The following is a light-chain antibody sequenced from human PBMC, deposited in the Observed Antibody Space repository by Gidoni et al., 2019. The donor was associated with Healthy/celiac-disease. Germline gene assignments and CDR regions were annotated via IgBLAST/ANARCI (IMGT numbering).Light chain of an antibody. Sequence: SSELTQDPAVSVALGQTVRITCQGDSLRSYYASWYQPKPGQALVLVIYGKNNRPSGIPDRFSGSSSGNTASLTITGAQAEDEADYYCNSRDSSGNHLVFGGGTKLTVL. CDR2: GKN. CDR3: NSRDSSGNHLV. J-gene: IGLJ2*01. CDR1: SLRSYY. V-gene: IGLV3-19*01.